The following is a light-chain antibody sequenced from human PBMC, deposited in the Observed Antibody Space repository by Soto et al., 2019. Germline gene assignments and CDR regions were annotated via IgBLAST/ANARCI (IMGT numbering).Light chain of an antibody. CDR1: QSLGSY. V-gene: IGKV3-15*01. Sequence: VMTQSTATLCVWPGERGTLXCRASQSLGSYLVWYQQRPGQAPRLLIYGASTRANGSPARFSGSGSGTEFAPTISSLQSTDFAVYFGQQYNDWPWTFGQGTKVDIK. CDR2: GAS. J-gene: IGKJ1*01. CDR3: QQYNDWPWT.